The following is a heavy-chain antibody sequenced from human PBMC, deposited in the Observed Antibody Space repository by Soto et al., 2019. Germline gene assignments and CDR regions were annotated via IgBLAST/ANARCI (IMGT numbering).Heavy chain of an antibody. J-gene: IGHJ6*02. D-gene: IGHD6-13*01. CDR2: IWNDGNGY. CDR1: GFNFNNYG. V-gene: IGHV3-33*01. Sequence: QVQLVESGGGVVQPGTSLRLSCAASGFNFNNYGMHWVRQAPGKGLEWVAVIWNDGNGYYYANYVEGRFTISRDNSKNTLYRQRSSLRGEDTAVYYCARRQISPPTRGAASARGGMDVWGQGTTVTVSS. CDR3: ARRQISPPTRGAASARGGMDV.